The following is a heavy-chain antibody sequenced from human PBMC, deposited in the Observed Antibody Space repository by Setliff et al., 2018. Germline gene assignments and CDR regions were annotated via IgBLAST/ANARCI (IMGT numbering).Heavy chain of an antibody. D-gene: IGHD3-22*01. Sequence: PGGSLRLSCVASGFTFSSYNMDWVRQAPGKGLEWVAVIRFDGSNKNYADSVKGRFTISRDNSANMLYLQRNGLRAEDTGVYYCAKSITMIVPGAFDIRGQGTVVTVSS. CDR3: AKSITMIVPGAFDI. CDR1: GFTFSSYN. V-gene: IGHV3-30*02. CDR2: IRFDGSNK. J-gene: IGHJ3*02.